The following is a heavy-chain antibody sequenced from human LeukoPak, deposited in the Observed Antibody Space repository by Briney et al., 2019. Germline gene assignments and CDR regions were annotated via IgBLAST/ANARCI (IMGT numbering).Heavy chain of an antibody. D-gene: IGHD4-11*01. CDR1: GGSFSGYY. Sequence: SETLSLTCAVYGGSFSGYYWSWIRQPPGKGLEWIGEINHSGSTNYNPSLKSRVTISVDTSRNQFSLKLSSVTAADTAVYYCARGGGPDDYSNRDFDYWGQGTLVTVSS. V-gene: IGHV4-34*01. CDR3: ARGGGPDDYSNRDFDY. CDR2: INHSGST. J-gene: IGHJ4*02.